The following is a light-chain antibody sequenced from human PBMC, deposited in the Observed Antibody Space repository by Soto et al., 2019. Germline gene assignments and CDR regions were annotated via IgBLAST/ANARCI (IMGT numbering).Light chain of an antibody. CDR1: QSVRTY. Sequence: DIQMTQSPSSLSASVGDRVTITSRASQSVRTYLNWYQQERGKAPKLLIYAASSLPSGVPSRFSASGSGTDFTLTITSLQPEDFATYYCQQSYTIPRTFGQGTEVEIK. V-gene: IGKV1-39*01. CDR2: AAS. CDR3: QQSYTIPRT. J-gene: IGKJ1*01.